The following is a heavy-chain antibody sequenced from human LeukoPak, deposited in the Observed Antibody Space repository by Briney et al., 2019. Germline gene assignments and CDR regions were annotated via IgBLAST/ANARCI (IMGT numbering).Heavy chain of an antibody. V-gene: IGHV4-38-2*02. J-gene: IGHJ6*03. CDR1: DYSISDGYF. CDR3: ARHGAERDYYYYYYMDV. CDR2: ISHSGST. D-gene: IGHD1-1*01. Sequence: PSETLSLTCTLSDYSISDGYFWGWIRQPPGKGLEWIGSISHSGSTYYNPSLKSRVTISGDTSKNLFSLSLNSVTAADTALYYCARHGAERDYYYYYYMDVWGRGTTVTVSS.